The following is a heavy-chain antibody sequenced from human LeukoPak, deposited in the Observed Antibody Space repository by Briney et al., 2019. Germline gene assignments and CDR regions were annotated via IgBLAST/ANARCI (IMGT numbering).Heavy chain of an antibody. CDR1: GFTFSSFW. CDR2: MNEDGTTT. CDR3: ARGGVNPVDH. V-gene: IGHV3-74*01. Sequence: GGSLRLSCAASGFTFSSFWMHWVRQAPGKGLVWVSDMNEDGTTTRYADSVKGRFTISRDNAKNTLYLQMNNLGAEDTAMYFCARGGVNPVDHWGQGTLVTVSS. D-gene: IGHD1-14*01. J-gene: IGHJ4*02.